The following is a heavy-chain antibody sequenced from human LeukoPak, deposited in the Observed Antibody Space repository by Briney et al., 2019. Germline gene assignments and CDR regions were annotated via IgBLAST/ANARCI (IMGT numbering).Heavy chain of an antibody. CDR1: GFTFEDYA. D-gene: IGHD4-23*01. CDR2: ISNSGSDI. CDR3: ARDYGGSSPFDY. Sequence: GGSLRLSCAASGFTFEDYAMHWVRQAPGKGLEWVSSISNSGSDIYYRDSVKGRFTISRDNAKNSLYLQMNSLRAEDTAVYYCARDYGGSSPFDYWGQGTLVTVSS. V-gene: IGHV3-21*01. J-gene: IGHJ4*02.